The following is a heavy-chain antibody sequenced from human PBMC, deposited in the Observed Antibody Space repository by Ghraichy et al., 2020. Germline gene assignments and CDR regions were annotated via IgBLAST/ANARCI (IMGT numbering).Heavy chain of an antibody. J-gene: IGHJ6*03. CDR3: ARHLGPPPRGYSSGWYTGRYYYYYMDV. Sequence: SQTLSLTCTVSGGSISSSSYYWGWIRQPPGKGLEWIGSIYYSGSTYYNPSLKSRVTISVDTSKNQFSLKLSAVTAADTAVYYCARHLGPPPRGYSSGWYTGRYYYYYMDVWGKGTTVTVTS. D-gene: IGHD6-19*01. V-gene: IGHV4-39*01. CDR1: GGSISSSSYY. CDR2: IYYSGST.